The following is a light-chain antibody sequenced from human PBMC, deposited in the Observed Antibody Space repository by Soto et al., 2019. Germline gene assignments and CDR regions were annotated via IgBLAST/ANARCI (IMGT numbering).Light chain of an antibody. V-gene: IGKV3D-7*01. CDR2: GAS. Sequence: GLTQSGVTLSLSPEEGATLSCRASQSISSSYLSWYQQKPGQAPRLVIYGASTRATGIPARFSGSGRGSGTDFTLTISSLHPEDFAVYYCLQDYHLPITFGQGRRLAI. J-gene: IGKJ5*01. CDR1: QSISSSY. CDR3: LQDYHLPIT.